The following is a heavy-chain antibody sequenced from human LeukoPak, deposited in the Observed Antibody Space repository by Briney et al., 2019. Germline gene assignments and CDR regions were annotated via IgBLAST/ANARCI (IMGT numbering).Heavy chain of an antibody. CDR2: IKQDGSEK. J-gene: IGHJ5*02. Sequence: GGSLRLSCAASGFTFSSYYMAWVRQAPGKGLEWVANIKQDGSEKYYVGSVKGRFTISRDNAKNSLYLQLNSLRVEDTAVYFCAGGFGFLTESWGQGTLVTVSS. V-gene: IGHV3-7*04. CDR3: AGGFGFLTES. CDR1: GFTFSSYY. D-gene: IGHD3-9*01.